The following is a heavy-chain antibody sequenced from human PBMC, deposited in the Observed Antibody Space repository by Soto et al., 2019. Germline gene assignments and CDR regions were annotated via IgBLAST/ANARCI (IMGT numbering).Heavy chain of an antibody. V-gene: IGHV4-34*01. D-gene: IGHD2-15*01. J-gene: IGHJ4*02. CDR3: ARGVGIYCSGGSCSYFDY. Sequence: QVQLQQWGAGLLKPSETLSLTCAVYGGSFSGYYWSWIRQPPGKGLEWIGEINHSGSTNYNPSLNSRVTIAVDTSKNQFSLKLSSVTAADTAVYYCARGVGIYCSGGSCSYFDYWGQGTLVTVSS. CDR2: INHSGST. CDR1: GGSFSGYY.